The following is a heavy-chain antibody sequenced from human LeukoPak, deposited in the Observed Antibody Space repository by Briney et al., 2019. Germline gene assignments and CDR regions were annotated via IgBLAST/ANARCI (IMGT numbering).Heavy chain of an antibody. CDR3: ARGDIVVVLAAIDYYYYGMDV. Sequence: GASVKVSCKASGYTFTAYYIHWVRQAPGQGLEWMGRLNPNSGGTNYAQKFQDRVTMTRDTSISTAYMELSRLRSDDTAVYYCARGDIVVVLAAIDYYYYGMDVWGQGTTVTVSS. D-gene: IGHD2-2*01. J-gene: IGHJ6*02. V-gene: IGHV1-2*06. CDR2: LNPNSGGT. CDR1: GYTFTAYY.